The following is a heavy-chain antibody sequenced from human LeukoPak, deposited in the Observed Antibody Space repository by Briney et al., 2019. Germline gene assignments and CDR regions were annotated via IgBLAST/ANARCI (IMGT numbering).Heavy chain of an antibody. CDR3: ARDPYSGSYGNYYYYFMDV. J-gene: IGHJ6*03. V-gene: IGHV3-21*01. Sequence: GGSLRLSCAASGFIFNSYGMNWVRQAPGKGLEWVSFISYSGNSVYYADSVKGRSTISRDNAKNSLYLQMNSLRAEDTAVYYCARDPYSGSYGNYYYYFMDVWGKGTTVTISS. CDR1: GFIFNSYG. CDR2: ISYSGNSV. D-gene: IGHD1-26*01.